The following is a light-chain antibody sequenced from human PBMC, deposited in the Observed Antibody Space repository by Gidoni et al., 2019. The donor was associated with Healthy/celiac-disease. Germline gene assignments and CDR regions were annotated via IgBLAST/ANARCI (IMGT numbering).Light chain of an antibody. CDR2: QDS. CDR1: KLGDKY. J-gene: IGLJ2*01. Sequence: SYELTQPPSGSVSPGRTTSITCSGDKLGDKYACWYQHKPGQSTVLVIYQDSKRPSGIPERFSGSNSGNTATMTISGTQAMDEADYYCQAWDSSTYVVFGGGTKLTVL. CDR3: QAWDSSTYVV. V-gene: IGLV3-1*01.